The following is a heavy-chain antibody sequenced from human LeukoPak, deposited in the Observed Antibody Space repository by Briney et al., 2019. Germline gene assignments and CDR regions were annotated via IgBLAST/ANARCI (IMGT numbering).Heavy chain of an antibody. CDR2: INPSGGST. CDR1: GNSLIYLS. D-gene: IGHD3-3*01. CDR3: ARTPIFGVAPGYMDV. Sequence: GASVKVSCKVSGNSLIYLSMHWVRQAPGQGLEWMGIINPSGGSTSYAQKFQGRVTMTRDMSTSTVYMELSGLRSEDTAVYYCARTPIFGVAPGYMDVWGKGTTVTVSS. J-gene: IGHJ6*03. V-gene: IGHV1-46*01.